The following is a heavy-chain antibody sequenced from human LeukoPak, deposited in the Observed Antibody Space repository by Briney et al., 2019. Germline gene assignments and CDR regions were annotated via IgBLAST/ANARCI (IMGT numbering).Heavy chain of an antibody. CDR2: IIPIFGTA. V-gene: IGHV1-69*01. J-gene: IGHJ4*02. CDR1: GGTFSSYA. CDR3: ARMPFMVRGVIELDY. Sequence: AASVKVSCRASGGTFSSYAISWVRQAPGQGLEWMEGIIPIFGTANYAQKFQGRVTITADESTSTAYMELSSLRSEDTAVYYCARMPFMVRGVIELDYWGQGTLVTVSS. D-gene: IGHD3-10*01.